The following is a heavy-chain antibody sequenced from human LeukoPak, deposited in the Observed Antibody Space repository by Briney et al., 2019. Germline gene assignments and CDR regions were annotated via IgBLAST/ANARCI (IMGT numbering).Heavy chain of an antibody. J-gene: IGHJ4*02. Sequence: GRSLRLSCAASGFTFDDYAMHWVRQAPGKGLEWVSGISWNSGSIGYADSEKGRFTISRDNAKNSLYLQMNSLRAEDTALYYCAITAGYWGQGTLVTVSS. CDR3: AITAGY. CDR2: ISWNSGSI. CDR1: GFTFDDYA. V-gene: IGHV3-9*01. D-gene: IGHD1-14*01.